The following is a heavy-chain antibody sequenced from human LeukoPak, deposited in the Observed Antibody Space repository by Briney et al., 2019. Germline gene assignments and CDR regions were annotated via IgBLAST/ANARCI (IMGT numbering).Heavy chain of an antibody. Sequence: SQTLSLTCAISGDSVSTNSAAWNWIRQSPSRGLEWLGRTYYRSKWYNDYGVSAKSRITINPDTSKNQFSLQLNSVTPEDTAVYYCARGGIGYCTSTACSFDSWGQGPLVTVSS. J-gene: IGHJ4*02. CDR3: ARGGIGYCTSTACSFDS. V-gene: IGHV6-1*01. CDR2: TYYRSKWYN. CDR1: GDSVSTNSAA. D-gene: IGHD2-2*01.